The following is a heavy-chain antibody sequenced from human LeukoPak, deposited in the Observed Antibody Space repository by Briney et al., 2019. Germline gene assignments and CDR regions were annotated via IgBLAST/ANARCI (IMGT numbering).Heavy chain of an antibody. V-gene: IGHV4-59*01. CDR1: GGSISSYY. J-gene: IGHJ5*02. Sequence: SETLSLTCTVSGGSISSYYWSWIRQPPGRGLEWIGYIYYSGSTNYNPSLKSRVTISVDTSKNQFSLKLSSVTAADMAVYYCARDLYSGYDVWFDPWGQGTLVTVSS. CDR3: ARDLYSGYDVWFDP. D-gene: IGHD5-12*01. CDR2: IYYSGST.